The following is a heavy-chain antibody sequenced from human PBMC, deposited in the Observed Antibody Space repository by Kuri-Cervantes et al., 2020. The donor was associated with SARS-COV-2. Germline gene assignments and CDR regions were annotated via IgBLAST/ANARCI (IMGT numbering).Heavy chain of an antibody. CDR2: ISSSSSTI. J-gene: IGHJ3*02. CDR3: ARETTDAFDI. V-gene: IGHV3-48*01. D-gene: IGHD1-1*01. CDR1: GFTFSSYA. Sequence: GGSLRLSCAASGFTFSSYAMHWVRQAPGKGLEWVSYISSSSSTIYYADSVKGRFTISRDNSKNTLYLQMNSLRAEDTAVYYCARETTDAFDIWGQGTMVTVSS.